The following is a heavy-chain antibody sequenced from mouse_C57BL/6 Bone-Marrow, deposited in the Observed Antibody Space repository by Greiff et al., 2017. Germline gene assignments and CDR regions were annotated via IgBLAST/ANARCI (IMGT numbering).Heavy chain of an antibody. CDR1: GYTFTSYW. V-gene: IGHV1-5*01. CDR2: IYPGNSDT. J-gene: IGHJ4*01. D-gene: IGHD2-4*01. Sequence: EVQLQQSGTVLARPGASVKMSCKTSGYTFTSYWMHWVKQRPGPGLEWIGAIYPGNSDTSYNQKFKGKAKLTAVTSASTAYMELSSLTNEDSAVYYCTPMITYAMDYWGQGTSVTVSS. CDR3: TPMITYAMDY.